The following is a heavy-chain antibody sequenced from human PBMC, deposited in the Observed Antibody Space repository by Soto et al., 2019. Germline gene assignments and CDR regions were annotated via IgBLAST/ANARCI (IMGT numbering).Heavy chain of an antibody. V-gene: IGHV1-69*12. Sequence: QVQLVQSGAEVKKPGSSVKVSCKASGGTFRSYVTSWVRQAPGQGLEWLGGIIPMYGTTYYAQTFQGRVTISADESMSSAFMELSSLRSDDTAVYYCARIGTLDWIDDYWGQGTLVTVSS. J-gene: IGHJ4*02. D-gene: IGHD1-1*01. CDR3: ARIGTLDWIDDY. CDR2: IIPMYGTT. CDR1: GGTFRSYV.